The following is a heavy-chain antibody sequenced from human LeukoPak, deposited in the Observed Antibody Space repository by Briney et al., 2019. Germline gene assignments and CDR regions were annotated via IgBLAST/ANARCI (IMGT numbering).Heavy chain of an antibody. CDR3: ALYGGNSDDAFDI. V-gene: IGHV1-2*02. D-gene: IGHD4-23*01. Sequence: ASVKVSCKASGYIVIGYYIHWVRQAPGQGLEWMGWINPNSGGTNYAQKFQGRVTMTRDTSISTAYMELSRLRSDDTAVYYCALYGGNSDDAFDIWGQGTMVTVSS. CDR1: GYIVIGYY. CDR2: INPNSGGT. J-gene: IGHJ3*02.